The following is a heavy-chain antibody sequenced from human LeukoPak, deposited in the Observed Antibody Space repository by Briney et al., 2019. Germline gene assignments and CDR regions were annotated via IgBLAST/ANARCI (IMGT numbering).Heavy chain of an antibody. CDR2: IYYSGST. CDR1: GGSISSSSYY. J-gene: IGHJ4*02. D-gene: IGHD6-13*01. CDR3: ARDSLAAAGTAQHDY. Sequence: TSGTLSLTCAVSGGSISSSSYYWGWIRQPPGKGLEWIGSIYYSGSTYYNPSLKSRVTISVDTSKNQFSLKLSSVTAADTAVYYCARDSLAAAGTAQHDYWGQGTLVTVSS. V-gene: IGHV4-39*07.